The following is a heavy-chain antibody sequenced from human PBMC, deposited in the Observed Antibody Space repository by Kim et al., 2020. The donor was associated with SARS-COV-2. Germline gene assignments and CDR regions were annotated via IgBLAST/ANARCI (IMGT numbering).Heavy chain of an antibody. Sequence: PSLKSRVTISGDTTKNTFSLRLSSVTAADTALYYCARAQGGLLWFGGGFDYWGQGTLVTVSS. D-gene: IGHD3-10*01. CDR3: ARAQGGLLWFGGGFDY. J-gene: IGHJ4*02. V-gene: IGHV4-39*07.